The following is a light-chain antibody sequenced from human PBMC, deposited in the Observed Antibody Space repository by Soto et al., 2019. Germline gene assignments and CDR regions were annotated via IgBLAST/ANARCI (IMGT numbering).Light chain of an antibody. CDR1: SSDVGGYNY. CDR3: SSYSISTAYL. CDR2: DVS. J-gene: IGLJ1*01. Sequence: SALTQPRSVSGSPGQSVTISCTGTSSDVGGYNYVSWYQQHPGKAPKLMIYDVSKRPSGVPDRFSGSKSGNTASLTISGLQAEDEADYFCSSYSISTAYLFGTGTKVTVL. V-gene: IGLV2-11*01.